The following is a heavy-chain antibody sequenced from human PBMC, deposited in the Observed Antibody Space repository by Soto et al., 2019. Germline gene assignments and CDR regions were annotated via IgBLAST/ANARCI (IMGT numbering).Heavy chain of an antibody. CDR1: GYTFTSYD. V-gene: IGHV1-8*01. CDR2: MNPNSGNT. CDR3: ARDRAAAGTYYYYYYGMDV. J-gene: IGHJ6*02. D-gene: IGHD6-13*01. Sequence: ASVKVSCKASGYTFTSYDINWVRQATGQGLEWMGWMNPNSGNTGYAQKFQGRVTMTRNTSISTAYMELSSLRSEDTAVYYCARDRAAAGTYYYYYYGMDVWGQGTTVTVSS.